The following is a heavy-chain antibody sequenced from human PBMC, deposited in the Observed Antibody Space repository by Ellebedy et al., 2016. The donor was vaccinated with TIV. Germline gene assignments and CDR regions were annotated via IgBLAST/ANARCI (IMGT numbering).Heavy chain of an antibody. V-gene: IGHV1-69*13. Sequence: SVKVSCXASGGTFSSYAISWVRQAPGQGLEWMGGIIPIFGTANYAQKFQGRVTITADESTSTAYMELSSLRSEDTAVYYCARVRGDDFWSGYQDDAFDIWGQGTMVTVSS. CDR1: GGTFSSYA. CDR2: IIPIFGTA. J-gene: IGHJ3*02. CDR3: ARVRGDDFWSGYQDDAFDI. D-gene: IGHD3-3*01.